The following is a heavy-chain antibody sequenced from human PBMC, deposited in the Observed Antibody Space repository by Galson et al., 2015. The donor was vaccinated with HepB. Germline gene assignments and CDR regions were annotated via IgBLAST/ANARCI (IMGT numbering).Heavy chain of an antibody. Sequence: SLRLSCAASGFTFSSYGMQWVRQAPGKGLEWVAVIWYDGSNKYYADSVKGRFTISRDNSKNTLYLQMNSLRDEDTAVYYCARDPTGLGRAAFDIWGQGTMVTVSS. CDR2: IWYDGSNK. V-gene: IGHV3-33*01. J-gene: IGHJ3*02. D-gene: IGHD3-10*01. CDR3: ARDPTGLGRAAFDI. CDR1: GFTFSSYG.